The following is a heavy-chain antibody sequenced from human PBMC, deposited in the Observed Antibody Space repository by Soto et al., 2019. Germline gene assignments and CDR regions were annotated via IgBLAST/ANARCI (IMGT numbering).Heavy chain of an antibody. Sequence: ASVKVSCKASGYTFTSYDINWVRQATGQGLEWMGWMNPNSGNTGYAQKFQGRVTMTRNTSISKAYMELSSLRSEDTAVYYCARVGGHTIFGVVRYNWFDPWGQGTLVTVSS. J-gene: IGHJ5*02. D-gene: IGHD3-3*01. CDR2: MNPNSGNT. CDR1: GYTFTSYD. CDR3: ARVGGHTIFGVVRYNWFDP. V-gene: IGHV1-8*01.